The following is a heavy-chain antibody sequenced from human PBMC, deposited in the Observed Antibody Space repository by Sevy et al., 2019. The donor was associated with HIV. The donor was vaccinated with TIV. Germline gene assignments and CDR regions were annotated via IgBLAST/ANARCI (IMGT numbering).Heavy chain of an antibody. CDR1: GFTFSSYS. J-gene: IGHJ6*02. V-gene: IGHV3-21*01. Sequence: GGSLRLSCAASGFTFSSYSMNWVRQAPGKGLEWVSSISSSSSYIYYADSVKGRFTISRDNAKNSLYLQMNSLRAEDTAVYYCAREGGYCSRTSCIPDYYYGMDVWGQGTTVTVSS. CDR3: AREGGYCSRTSCIPDYYYGMDV. D-gene: IGHD2-2*01. CDR2: ISSSSSYI.